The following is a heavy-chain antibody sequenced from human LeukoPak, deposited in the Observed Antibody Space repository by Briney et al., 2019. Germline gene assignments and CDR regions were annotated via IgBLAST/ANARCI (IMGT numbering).Heavy chain of an antibody. J-gene: IGHJ4*02. V-gene: IGHV4-39*01. CDR1: GGSISSSSYY. Sequence: PSETLSLTCTVSGGSISSSSYYWGWIRQPPGKGLEWIGSIYYSGGTYYNPSLKSRVTISVDTSKNQFSLKLSSVTAADTAVYYCARSRITMVRGVIIPPDYWGQGTLVTVSS. CDR2: IYYSGGT. D-gene: IGHD3-10*01. CDR3: ARSRITMVRGVIIPPDY.